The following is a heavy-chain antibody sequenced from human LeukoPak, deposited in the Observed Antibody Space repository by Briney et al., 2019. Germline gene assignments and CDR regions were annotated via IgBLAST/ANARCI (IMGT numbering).Heavy chain of an antibody. V-gene: IGHV4-34*01. CDR2: INHSGST. J-gene: IGHJ4*02. CDR1: GGSFSGYY. D-gene: IGHD1-26*01. Sequence: PSETLSLPCAVYGGSFSGYYWSWIRQPPGKGLEWIGEINHSGSTNYNPSLKSRVTISVDTSKNQFSLKLSSVTAADTAVYYCARGERSRALGYWGQGTLVTVSS. CDR3: ARGERSRALGY.